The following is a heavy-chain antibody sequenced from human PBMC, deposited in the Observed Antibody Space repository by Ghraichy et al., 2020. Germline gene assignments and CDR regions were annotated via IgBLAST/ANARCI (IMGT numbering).Heavy chain of an antibody. D-gene: IGHD3-10*01. V-gene: IGHV4-30-2*01. Sequence: SETLSLTCAVSGGSISSGGYSWSWIRQPPGKGLEWIGYIYHSGSTYYNPSLKSRVTISVDRSKNQFSLKLSSVTAADTAVYYCARGGSGSYLYFQHWGQGTLVTVSS. CDR3: ARGGSGSYLYFQH. CDR1: GGSISSGGYS. CDR2: IYHSGST. J-gene: IGHJ1*01.